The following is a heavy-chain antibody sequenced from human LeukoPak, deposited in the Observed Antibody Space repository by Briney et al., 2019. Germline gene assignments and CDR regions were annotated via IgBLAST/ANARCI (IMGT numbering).Heavy chain of an antibody. V-gene: IGHV1-18*01. CDR1: GYTFTSYG. J-gene: IGHJ3*02. CDR2: ISAYNGNT. CDR3: ARDRSGYGDYMAGAFDI. Sequence: ASVKVSCKASGYTFTSYGISWVRQAPGQGLEWMGWISAYNGNTNYAQKLQGRVTMTTDTSTSTAYMELRSLRSDDTAVYYCARDRSGYGDYMAGAFDIWGQGTMVTVSS. D-gene: IGHD4-17*01.